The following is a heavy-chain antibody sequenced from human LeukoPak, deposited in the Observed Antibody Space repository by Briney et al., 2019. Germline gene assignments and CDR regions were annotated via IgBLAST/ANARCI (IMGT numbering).Heavy chain of an antibody. CDR1: GFAFSRYT. Sequence: GGSLRLSCVASGFAFSRYTMHWVRQAPGKGLEYLSAIRSNGDSTYNANSVKGRFTISRGNSKNTLYLHMGSLGPEDTAVYYCAKADNYGPPSPSVGADFWGQGTLVIVSS. CDR3: AKADNYGPPSPSVGADF. J-gene: IGHJ4*02. CDR2: IRSNGDST. V-gene: IGHV3-64*01. D-gene: IGHD4-17*01.